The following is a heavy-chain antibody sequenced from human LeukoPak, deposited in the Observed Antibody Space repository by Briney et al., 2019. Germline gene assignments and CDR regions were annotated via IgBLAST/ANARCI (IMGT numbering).Heavy chain of an antibody. CDR1: GGSISSYY. V-gene: IGHV4-59*08. D-gene: IGHD4-17*01. CDR2: IYYSGST. Sequence: SETLSLTCTVSGGSISSYYWSWIRQPPGKGLEWIGYIYYSGSTNYNPSLKSRVTISVDTSKNQFSLKLSSVTAADTAVYYCARQRTTVTTPNWFDPWGQGTLVTVSS. J-gene: IGHJ5*02. CDR3: ARQRTTVTTPNWFDP.